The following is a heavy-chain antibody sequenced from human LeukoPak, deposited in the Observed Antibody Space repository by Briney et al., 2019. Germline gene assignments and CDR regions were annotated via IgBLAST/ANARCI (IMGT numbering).Heavy chain of an antibody. CDR1: GFTFSSYS. Sequence: PGGSLRLSCAASGFTFSSYSMNWVRQAPGKGLERVSYISSSSSTIYYADSVKGRFTISRDNAKNSLYLQMNSLRDEDTAVYYCARDHLTPIVVVPAAPTNYYYYYGMDVWGQGTTVTVSS. V-gene: IGHV3-48*02. CDR3: ARDHLTPIVVVPAAPTNYYYYYGMDV. CDR2: ISSSSSTI. J-gene: IGHJ6*02. D-gene: IGHD2-2*01.